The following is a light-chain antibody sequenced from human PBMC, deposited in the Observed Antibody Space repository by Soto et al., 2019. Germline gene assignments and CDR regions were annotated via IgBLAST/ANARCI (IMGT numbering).Light chain of an antibody. Sequence: EIVMMQSPATMSASPWESVTRVCKASRLCSSNLAWYQHKPGQAPRLLIYGASSRATGIPDRFSGSGSGTDFTLTISRLEAEDFAVYYCQQYGSSSWTFGQGTKVDI. CDR1: RLCSSN. V-gene: IGKV3-20*01. J-gene: IGKJ1*01. CDR2: GAS. CDR3: QQYGSSSWT.